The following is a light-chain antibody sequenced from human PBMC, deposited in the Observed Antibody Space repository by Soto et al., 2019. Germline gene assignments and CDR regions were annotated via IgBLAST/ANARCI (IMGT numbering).Light chain of an antibody. CDR1: NSDVGAYKF. Sequence: QSVLTQPRSVSGSPGQSVTISCTGSNSDVGAYKFVSWLQHNPGGAPKVMIYDVTQRPPGVPDRFSGTKSGNTASLTISGLQAEDEADYYCCSYAGSYTWVFGSGTKATVL. CDR3: CSYAGSYTWV. J-gene: IGLJ1*01. CDR2: DVT. V-gene: IGLV2-11*01.